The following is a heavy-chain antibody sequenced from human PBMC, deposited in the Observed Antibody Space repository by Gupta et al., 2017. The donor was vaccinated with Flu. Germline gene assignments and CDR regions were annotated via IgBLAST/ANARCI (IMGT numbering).Heavy chain of an antibody. CDR2: ISGDGGSK. D-gene: IGHD1-26*01. J-gene: IGHJ4*02. V-gene: IGHV3-74*02. CDR1: GFTFNSYW. Sequence: EVQLAESGGGIVQPGGSLRLSCAASGFTFNSYWMHWVRKGTGKGLGGGASISGDGGSKRYEDAGKGRFTISRENAKRTVYLQRNSLRAEETAIYFCVRVGDGRYSGNFEYGGQGDMVTVSS. CDR3: VRVGDGRYSGNFEY.